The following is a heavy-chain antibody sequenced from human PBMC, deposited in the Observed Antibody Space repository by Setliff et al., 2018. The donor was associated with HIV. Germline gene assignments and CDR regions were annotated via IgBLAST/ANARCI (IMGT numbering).Heavy chain of an antibody. V-gene: IGHV4-34*01. CDR1: GGSFRGYY. CDR3: AKGRSGYDSRLYYYHHGMDV. J-gene: IGHJ6*02. CDR2: SNQSGSG. Sequence: SETLSLTCVVYGGSFRGYYWSWIRQPPGKGLEWIGESNQSGSGNYNPSLKSRVTISVDTSKNEFSLHMGSVTAADTAVYYCAKGRSGYDSRLYYYHHGMDVWGQGTTVTVSS. D-gene: IGHD5-12*01.